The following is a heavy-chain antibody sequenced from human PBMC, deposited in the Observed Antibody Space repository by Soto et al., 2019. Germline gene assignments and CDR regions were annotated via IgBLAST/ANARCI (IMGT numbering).Heavy chain of an antibody. CDR3: ARVTFWSGYSYYYYYYYMDV. J-gene: IGHJ6*03. Sequence: GSLRLSCAASGFTFSSYWMSWVRQAPGKGLEWVANIKQDGSEKYYVDSVKGRFTISRDNAKNSLYLQMNSLRAEDTAVYYCARVTFWSGYSYYYYYYYMDVWGKGTTVTVSS. D-gene: IGHD3-3*01. V-gene: IGHV3-7*01. CDR1: GFTFSSYW. CDR2: IKQDGSEK.